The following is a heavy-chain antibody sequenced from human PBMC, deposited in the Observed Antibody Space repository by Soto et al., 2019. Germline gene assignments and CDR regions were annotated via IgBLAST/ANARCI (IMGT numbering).Heavy chain of an antibody. CDR3: ARGRNGMDV. V-gene: IGHV1-8*01. CDR2: MNPNSGNT. J-gene: IGHJ6*02. CDR1: GDTFTNYD. Sequence: QVQLVQSGAEVKKPGASVKVSCKASGDTFTNYDINWVRQATGQGLEWMGRMNPNSGNTGYAQKFQGRVTMTRNTSITTAYMELSSLRSEDTAVYHCARGRNGMDVWGQGITVTVSS.